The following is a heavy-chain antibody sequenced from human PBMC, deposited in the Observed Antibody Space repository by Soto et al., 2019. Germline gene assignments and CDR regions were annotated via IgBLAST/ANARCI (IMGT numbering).Heavy chain of an antibody. Sequence: QVQLVESGGGVVQPGRSLRVSCAASGFTFSIYAMHWVRQAPGTGLEWVAVISYDGTKTYYADSVKGRFTISRDNSKNTLYLQMNSLRDEDTAVYYCAKERGPRRQWLIYPFDYWGQGTWVTVSP. CDR1: GFTFSIYA. CDR2: ISYDGTKT. CDR3: AKERGPRRQWLIYPFDY. V-gene: IGHV3-30*18. D-gene: IGHD6-19*01. J-gene: IGHJ4*02.